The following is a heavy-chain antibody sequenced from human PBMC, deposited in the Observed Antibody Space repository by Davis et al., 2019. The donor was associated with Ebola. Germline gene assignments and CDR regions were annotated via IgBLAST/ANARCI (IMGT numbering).Heavy chain of an antibody. D-gene: IGHD6-6*01. CDR3: ARDASHIAAAH. V-gene: IGHV1-3*01. CDR2: INAGNGNT. J-gene: IGHJ4*02. CDR1: GYTFTSYV. Sequence: AASVKVSCKASGYTFTSYVIHWVRQAPGQRLEWMGWINAGNGNTKYSQKFQGRVTITRDTSASTAYMELSSLRSEDTAMYYCARDASHIAAAHWGQGTLVTVSS.